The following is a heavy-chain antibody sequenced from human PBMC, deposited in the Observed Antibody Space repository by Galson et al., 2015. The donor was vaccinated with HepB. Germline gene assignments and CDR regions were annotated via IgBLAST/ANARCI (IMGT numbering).Heavy chain of an antibody. CDR2: IYYSGST. CDR3: ARWNSMPRIAAAGGIDY. V-gene: IGHV4-59*01. D-gene: IGHD6-13*01. Sequence: LSLTCTVYDGSMTDYYWNWIRQSPGKGLEWIGFIYYSGSTAYNPSLKSRVTISVDTSKKQFSLKLNSMTAADTAVYYCARWNSMPRIAAAGGIDYWGRGTLVTVSS. J-gene: IGHJ4*02. CDR1: DGSMTDYY.